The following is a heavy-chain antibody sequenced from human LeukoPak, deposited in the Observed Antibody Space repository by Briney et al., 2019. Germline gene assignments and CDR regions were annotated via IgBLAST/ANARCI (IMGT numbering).Heavy chain of an antibody. CDR3: ARGSGSYRSSDY. CDR1: GYTFTSYG. CDR2: ISDYNGNT. D-gene: IGHD1-26*01. Sequence: ASVKVSCKASGYTFTSYGISWVRQAPGQGLEWMGWISDYNGNTNYAQNLQGRVTMTTDTSTSTAYMELRSLTSDDTAVYFCARGSGSYRSSDYWGQGTLVTVSS. J-gene: IGHJ4*02. V-gene: IGHV1-18*01.